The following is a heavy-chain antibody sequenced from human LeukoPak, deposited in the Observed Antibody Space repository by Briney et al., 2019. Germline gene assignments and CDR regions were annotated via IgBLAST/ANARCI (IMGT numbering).Heavy chain of an antibody. CDR3: ARAPELHSSGWNMDV. CDR1: GGTFSSYA. J-gene: IGHJ6*03. Sequence: ASVKVSCKASGGTFSSYAISWVRQAPGQGLEWMGGIIPIFGTANYAQKFQGRVTITADKSTSTAYLELSSLRSEDTAVYYCARAPELHSSGWNMDVWGKGTTVTVSS. D-gene: IGHD6-19*01. CDR2: IIPIFGTA. V-gene: IGHV1-69*06.